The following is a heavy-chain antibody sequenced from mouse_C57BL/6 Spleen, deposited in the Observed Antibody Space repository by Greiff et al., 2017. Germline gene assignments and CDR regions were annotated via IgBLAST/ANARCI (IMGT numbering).Heavy chain of an antibody. J-gene: IGHJ2*01. CDR3: ASLITTVVVFDY. CDR2: ISYDGSN. V-gene: IGHV3-6*01. CDR1: GYSITSGYY. Sequence: ESGPGLVKPSQSLSLTCSVTGYSITSGYYWNWIRQFPGNKLEWMGYISYDGSNNYNPSLKNRISITRDTSKNQFFLKLNSVTTEDTATYYCASLITTVVVFDYWGQGTTLTVSS. D-gene: IGHD1-1*01.